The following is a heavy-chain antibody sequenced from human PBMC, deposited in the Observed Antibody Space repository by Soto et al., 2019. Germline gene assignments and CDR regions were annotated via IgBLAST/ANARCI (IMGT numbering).Heavy chain of an antibody. CDR3: ARASSRAGGDYNY. CDR2: IYYSGST. Sequence: PSETLSLTCSVPSGSIGSYDGSWIRQPPGKGLEWIGYIYYSGSTNYNPSLKSRVTISVDTSKNQFSLKLSSVTAADTAVYYCARASSRAGGDYNYWGQGTLVTVSS. D-gene: IGHD4-17*01. CDR1: SGSIGSYD. V-gene: IGHV4-59*01. J-gene: IGHJ4*02.